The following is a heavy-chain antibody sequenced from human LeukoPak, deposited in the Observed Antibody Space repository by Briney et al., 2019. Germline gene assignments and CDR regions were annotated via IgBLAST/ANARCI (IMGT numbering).Heavy chain of an antibody. CDR1: GGSISSYY. Sequence: PSETLSLTCTVSGGSISSYYWSWIRQPAGKGLEWIGRIYTSGSTNYNPSLKSRVTMSVDTSKNQFSLKLSSVTAADTAVYYCARDTIAVAGQNAFDIWGQGTVVTVSS. J-gene: IGHJ3*02. V-gene: IGHV4-4*07. CDR3: ARDTIAVAGQNAFDI. D-gene: IGHD6-19*01. CDR2: IYTSGST.